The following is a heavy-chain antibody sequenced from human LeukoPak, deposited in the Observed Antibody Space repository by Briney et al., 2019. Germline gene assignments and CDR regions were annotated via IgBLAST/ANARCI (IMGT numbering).Heavy chain of an antibody. J-gene: IGHJ4*02. Sequence: GGSLRFSCAASGFTFSSYWMHWVRQAPGKRLVWVSRINSDGSSTSYADSVKGRFTISRDNAKNTLYLQMNSLRAEDTAVYYCARESWANYYDSSGYDYWGQGTLVTVSS. CDR3: ARESWANYYDSSGYDY. D-gene: IGHD3-22*01. V-gene: IGHV3-74*01. CDR2: INSDGSST. CDR1: GFTFSSYW.